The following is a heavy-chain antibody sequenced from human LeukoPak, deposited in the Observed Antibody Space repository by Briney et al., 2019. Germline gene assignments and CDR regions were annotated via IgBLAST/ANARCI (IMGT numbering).Heavy chain of an antibody. Sequence: GGSLRLPCAASGFTFSSYAMSWVRQAPGKGLEWVSAISGSGGSTYYADSVKGRFTISRDNSKNTLYLQMNSLRAEDTAVYYCAKMGLLWLETYYFDYWGQGTLVTVSS. V-gene: IGHV3-23*01. CDR2: ISGSGGST. CDR1: GFTFSSYA. D-gene: IGHD3-10*01. J-gene: IGHJ4*02. CDR3: AKMGLLWLETYYFDY.